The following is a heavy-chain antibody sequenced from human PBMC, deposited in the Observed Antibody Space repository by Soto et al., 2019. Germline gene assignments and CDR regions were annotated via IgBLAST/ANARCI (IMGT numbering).Heavy chain of an antibody. CDR3: ARGRASGSYYLLDY. CDR1: GNPFTSYD. CDR2: INPNSGNI. V-gene: IGHV1-8*01. D-gene: IGHD3-10*01. Sequence: VXSVKVSCNASGNPFTSYDINWGRQATGHGLEWMGWINPNSGNIGYAQKFQGRVTMTRDTAIRTAYMEVSRLRSDDTAVYYCARGRASGSYYLLDYWGQGTLVTV. J-gene: IGHJ4*02.